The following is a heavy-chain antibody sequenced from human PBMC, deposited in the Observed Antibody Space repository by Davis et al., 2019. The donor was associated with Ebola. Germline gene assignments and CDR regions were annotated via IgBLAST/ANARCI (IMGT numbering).Heavy chain of an antibody. CDR1: GYSFTSYW. V-gene: IGHV5-51*01. J-gene: IGHJ3*02. CDR2: IYPGDSDT. CDR3: ATRMETRVDDFWSGYPPVDAFDI. Sequence: GESLKISCKGSGYSFTSYWIGWVRQMPGKGLEWMGIIYPGDSDTRYSPSFQGQVTISADKSISTAYLQWSSLKASDTAMYYCATRMETRVDDFWSGYPPVDAFDIWGQGTMVTVSS. D-gene: IGHD3-3*01.